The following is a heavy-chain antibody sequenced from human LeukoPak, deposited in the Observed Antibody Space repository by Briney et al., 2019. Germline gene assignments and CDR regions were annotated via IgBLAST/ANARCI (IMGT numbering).Heavy chain of an antibody. CDR2: ISASGDDT. Sequence: GGSPRLSCAASGFTFSNHAMTWVRQAPGKGLEWVAAISASGDDTFYADSVKGRFTISRDNSKNILYLQMNSLRAEDTAMYFCAKDVWWSASWGQGTPVTVSS. CDR1: GFTFSNHA. CDR3: AKDVWWSAS. D-gene: IGHD2-8*02. V-gene: IGHV3-23*01. J-gene: IGHJ5*02.